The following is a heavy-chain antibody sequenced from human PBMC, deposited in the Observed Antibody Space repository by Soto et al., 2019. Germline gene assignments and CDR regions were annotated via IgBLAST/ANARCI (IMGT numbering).Heavy chain of an antibody. Sequence: QVQLVQSGAEVKKPGSSVKVSCQASGGTFSSYAFTWVRQAPGQGLEWMGGIIPMFPTVNYAQKFQGRVTITADDSTSTSYMELSSLRSEDTAVYYCARSSTSRWLQSTNYYGMDVWGQGTTVTVSS. D-gene: IGHD5-12*01. CDR1: GGTFSSYA. V-gene: IGHV1-69*01. J-gene: IGHJ6*02. CDR3: ARSSTSRWLQSTNYYGMDV. CDR2: IIPMFPTV.